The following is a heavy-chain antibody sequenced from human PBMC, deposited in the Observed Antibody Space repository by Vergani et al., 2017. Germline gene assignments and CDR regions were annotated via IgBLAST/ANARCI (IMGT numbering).Heavy chain of an antibody. D-gene: IGHD4-11*01. V-gene: IGHV3-64D*06. Sequence: EVQLLESGGGLVKLGGSLRLSCPASGFTFSGFAMHWVRQAPGKGLEYVSVISSNGGSTYYADSVKGRFTISRDNSKNTLYLQMSSLRAEDTAVYYCVKRRLHSYYFDYWGQGTLVTVSS. CDR1: GFTFSGFA. CDR2: ISSNGGST. CDR3: VKRRLHSYYFDY. J-gene: IGHJ4*02.